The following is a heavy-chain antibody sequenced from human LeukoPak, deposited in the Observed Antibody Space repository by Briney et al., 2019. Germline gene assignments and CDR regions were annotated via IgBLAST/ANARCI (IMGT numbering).Heavy chain of an antibody. CDR1: GFTFSSYA. Sequence: GGSLRLSCSASGFTFSSYAMHWVRQAPGKGLEYVSAISSNGDSTYYADSVKGRFTISRDNSKNTLYLQMSSLRAEDTAVYYCVKRVCSTTSCSAPFAYWGQGTLVTVSP. CDR3: VKRVCSTTSCSAPFAY. V-gene: IGHV3-64D*06. CDR2: ISSNGDST. J-gene: IGHJ4*02. D-gene: IGHD2-2*01.